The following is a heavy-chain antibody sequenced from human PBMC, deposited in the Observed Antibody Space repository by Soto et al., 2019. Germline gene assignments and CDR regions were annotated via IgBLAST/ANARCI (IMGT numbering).Heavy chain of an antibody. J-gene: IGHJ6*02. Sequence: SETLSLTCTVSGGSISSYYWSWIRQPAGKGLEWIGRIYTSGSTNYNPSLKSRVTMSVDTSKNQFSLKLSSATAADTAVYYCARVAPTARYGGSYYYAMEVWGQGTKVTVSS. CDR1: GGSISSYY. V-gene: IGHV4-4*07. CDR3: ARVAPTARYGGSYYYAMEV. D-gene: IGHD4-17*01. CDR2: IYTSGST.